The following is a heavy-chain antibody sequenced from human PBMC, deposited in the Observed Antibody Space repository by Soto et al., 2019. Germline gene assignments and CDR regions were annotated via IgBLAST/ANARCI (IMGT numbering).Heavy chain of an antibody. V-gene: IGHV1-69*06. CDR3: ARLIGDSWLDS. CDR1: GGTFSSYA. D-gene: IGHD2-8*01. CDR2: IIPIFGTA. Sequence: GASVKVSCKASGGTFSSYAISWVRQAPGQGLEWMEGIIPIFGTANYAQKFQGRVTITADTSNNQLSLQLNSVTPDDTAVYYCARLIGDSWLDSWGQGTLVTVSS. J-gene: IGHJ5*01.